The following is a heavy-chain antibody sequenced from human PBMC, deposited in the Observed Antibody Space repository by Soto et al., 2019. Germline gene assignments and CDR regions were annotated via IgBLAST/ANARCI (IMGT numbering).Heavy chain of an antibody. Sequence: QVQLVESGGGVVQPGRSLRLSCAASGFTFSSYAMHWVRQAPGKGLEWVAVISYDGSNKYYADSVKGRFTISRDNSKNTLYLQMNSLRAEDTAVYYCAKAPESGAFSYFDIRGQGTMVTVSS. CDR1: GFTFSSYA. CDR3: AKAPESGAFSYFDI. CDR2: ISYDGSNK. V-gene: IGHV3-30-3*01. J-gene: IGHJ3*02. D-gene: IGHD5-12*01.